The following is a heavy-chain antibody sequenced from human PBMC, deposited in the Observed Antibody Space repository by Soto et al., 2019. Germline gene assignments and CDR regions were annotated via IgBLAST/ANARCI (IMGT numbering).Heavy chain of an antibody. CDR3: ASRERDDAFDV. J-gene: IGHJ3*01. V-gene: IGHV1-69*01. D-gene: IGHD1-26*01. CDR1: GGTIISHA. Sequence: QVQLVQSGAEVKRPGSSVKVSCKASGGTIISHAISWVRQAPGQGLEWMGGIIPILGSANYAQKFQDRLTIIADASTSTTYMALSSLRSDDAAVYYCASRERDDAFDVWGQGTLVTVSS. CDR2: IIPILGSA.